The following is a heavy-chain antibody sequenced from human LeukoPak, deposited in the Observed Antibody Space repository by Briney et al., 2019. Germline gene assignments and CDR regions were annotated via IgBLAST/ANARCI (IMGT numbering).Heavy chain of an antibody. CDR1: GFTFSSYS. V-gene: IGHV3-21*01. J-gene: IGHJ3*02. CDR3: GVATTGEDPPDI. CDR2: ISSSSSYI. Sequence: GGSLRLSCAASGFTFSSYSMNWARQAPGKGLEWVSSISSSSSYIYYADSVKGRFTISRDNAKNSLYLQMNSLRAEDTAVYYCGVATTGEDPPDIWGQGTMVTVSS. D-gene: IGHD5-12*01.